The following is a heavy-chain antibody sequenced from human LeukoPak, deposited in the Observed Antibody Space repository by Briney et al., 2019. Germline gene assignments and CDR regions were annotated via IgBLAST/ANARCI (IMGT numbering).Heavy chain of an antibody. J-gene: IGHJ5*02. CDR1: GGSISSSNYS. Sequence: PSETLSLTCTVSGGSISSSNYSWGWIRQPPGKGLEWIGTIYYSGSTYYNPSLKSRVTISVDTSKNQFSLKLSSVTAADTAVYYCARGQGGYCSSTSCYNWFDPWGQGTLVTVSS. CDR3: ARGQGGYCSSTSCYNWFDP. V-gene: IGHV4-39*07. D-gene: IGHD2-2*01. CDR2: IYYSGST.